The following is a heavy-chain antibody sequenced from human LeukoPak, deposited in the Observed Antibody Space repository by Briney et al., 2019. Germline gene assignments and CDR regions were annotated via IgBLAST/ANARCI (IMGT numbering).Heavy chain of an antibody. J-gene: IGHJ6*02. V-gene: IGHV3-21*01. CDR1: GFTFSSYS. Sequence: GGSLRLSCAASGFTFSSYSMNWVRQAPGKGLEWVSSISSSSSYIYYADSVKGRFTISRDNAKNSLYLQMNSLRAEDTAVYYCARDTSSSGWYDYYYYYYGMDVWGQGTTVTVSS. CDR2: ISSSSSYI. CDR3: ARDTSSSGWYDYYYYYYGMDV. D-gene: IGHD6-19*01.